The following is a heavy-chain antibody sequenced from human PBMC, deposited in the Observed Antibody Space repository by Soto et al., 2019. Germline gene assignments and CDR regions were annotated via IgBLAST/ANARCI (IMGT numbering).Heavy chain of an antibody. CDR3: AKDPRYISGRGRFDP. J-gene: IGHJ5*02. Sequence: EVQLLASGGGLVQPGGSLSLSCAASGFTLNSYVMSWVRQAPGTVLEWVSGISGSGGSTYYADSVKGRFNISRDNSQSTLYLHMNGLRAEDTAVYYCAKDPRYISGRGRFDPWGQGTMVTVSS. CDR2: ISGSGGST. D-gene: IGHD6-19*01. V-gene: IGHV3-23*01. CDR1: GFTLNSYV.